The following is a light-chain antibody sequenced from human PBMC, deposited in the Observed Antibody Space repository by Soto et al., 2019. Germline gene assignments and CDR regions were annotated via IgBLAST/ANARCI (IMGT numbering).Light chain of an antibody. J-gene: IGLJ1*01. V-gene: IGLV2-14*01. CDR2: HVS. CDR3: YSYTTSSTYV. Sequence: VLTQPASVSGSPGQSITISCTGTSSDVGGYNYVSWYQQHPAKVPKLMIYHVSNRPSGVSDRFSGSKSGNTASLTISGLQAEDEGDYYCYSYTTSSTYVFGTGTKVTVL. CDR1: SSDVGGYNY.